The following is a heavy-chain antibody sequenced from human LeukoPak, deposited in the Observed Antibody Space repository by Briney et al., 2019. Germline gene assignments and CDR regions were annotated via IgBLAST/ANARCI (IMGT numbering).Heavy chain of an antibody. J-gene: IGHJ1*01. CDR3: ARATVGYCSSTSCPEYFQH. CDR2: ISAYNGNT. CDR1: GYTFTSYG. Sequence: ASAKVSCKASGYTFTSYGISWVRQAPGQGLEWMGWISAYNGNTNYAQKLQGRVTMTTDTSTSTAYMELRSLRSDDTAVYYCARATVGYCSSTSCPEYFQHWGQGTLVTVSS. D-gene: IGHD2-2*01. V-gene: IGHV1-18*04.